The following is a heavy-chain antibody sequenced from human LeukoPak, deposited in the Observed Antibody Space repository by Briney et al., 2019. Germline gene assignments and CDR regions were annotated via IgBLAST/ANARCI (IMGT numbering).Heavy chain of an antibody. J-gene: IGHJ4*02. V-gene: IGHV3-30*19. D-gene: IGHD6-19*01. CDR3: ARDLSSGWYGFDY. Sequence: GGSLRLSCAASGFTFRSYGMHWVRQAPGKGLEWVAVISYDGSNKYYADSVKGRFTISRDNSKNTLYLQMNSLRAEDTAVYYCARDLSSGWYGFDYWGQGTLVTVSS. CDR1: GFTFRSYG. CDR2: ISYDGSNK.